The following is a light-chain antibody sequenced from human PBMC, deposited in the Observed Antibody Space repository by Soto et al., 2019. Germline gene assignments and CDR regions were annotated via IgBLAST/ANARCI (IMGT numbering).Light chain of an antibody. CDR2: KWS. V-gene: IGKV1-5*03. CDR3: QQSFS. CDR1: QSISSW. J-gene: IGKJ3*01. Sequence: DIQMTQSPSTLSASVGDRVTITCRASQSISSWLAWYQQKPGKAPKLLIYKWSSLESGVPSRFSGSGSGTEFTLTISSLQPNHFATYYCQQSFSFGPGTKVDIK.